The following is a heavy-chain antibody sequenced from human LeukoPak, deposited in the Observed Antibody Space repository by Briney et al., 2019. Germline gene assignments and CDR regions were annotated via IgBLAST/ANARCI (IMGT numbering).Heavy chain of an antibody. D-gene: IGHD5-18*01. Sequence: AXVRVSCKASGYTFTCYYMHWVRQAPGQGLEWMGRINPNSGGTNYAQKFQGRVTMTRDTSISTAYMELSRLRSDDTAVYYCARPVTWIQLWLPDYYDYYGMDVWGQGTTVTVSS. V-gene: IGHV1-2*06. J-gene: IGHJ6*02. CDR2: INPNSGGT. CDR1: GYTFTCYY. CDR3: ARPVTWIQLWLPDYYDYYGMDV.